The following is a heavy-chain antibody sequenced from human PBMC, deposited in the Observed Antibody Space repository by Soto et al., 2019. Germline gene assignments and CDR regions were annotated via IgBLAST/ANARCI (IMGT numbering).Heavy chain of an antibody. CDR3: AMIAAAGIDYYYGRDV. Sequence: QVQLVESGGGVVQPGRSLRLSCAASGFTFSSYGMHWVRQAPGKGLEWVAVIWYDGSNKYYADSVKGRFTISRDNSKNTLYMQMNSRRAEDTAVYYCAMIAAAGIDYYYGRDVWGPGTTVTVSS. CDR2: IWYDGSNK. J-gene: IGHJ6*02. V-gene: IGHV3-33*01. CDR1: GFTFSSYG. D-gene: IGHD6-13*01.